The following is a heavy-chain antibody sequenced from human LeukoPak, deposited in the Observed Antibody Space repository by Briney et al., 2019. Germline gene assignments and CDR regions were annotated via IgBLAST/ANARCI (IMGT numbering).Heavy chain of an antibody. J-gene: IGHJ4*02. CDR1: GFTVISNY. CDR2: IYSGGST. CDR3: ARDFSSGLYEFDY. V-gene: IGHV3-66*01. D-gene: IGHD6-19*01. Sequence: GGSLRLSCAASGFTVISNYMNWVRQAPGKGLEWVSTIYSGGSTNYADSVKGRFTISRDNSKNTLYLQMNSLRAEDTAVYYCARDFSSGLYEFDYWGQGTLVTVSS.